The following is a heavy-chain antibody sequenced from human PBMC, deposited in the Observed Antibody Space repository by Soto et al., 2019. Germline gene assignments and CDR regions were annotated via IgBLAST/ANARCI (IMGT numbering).Heavy chain of an antibody. CDR3: STDTYSDLTVVRLDN. Sequence: GGSLRLSCAASGFTFSSYSMNWVRQPPGKGLEWVGRIKSKTHGGTTDFAAPVKGRFVISRDVSKSIAYLQMSSLKIEDTAIYYCSTDTYSDLTVVRLDNWGHGTLVTVSS. V-gene: IGHV3-15*07. J-gene: IGHJ4*01. CDR2: IKSKTHGGTT. D-gene: IGHD1-26*01. CDR1: GFTFSSYS.